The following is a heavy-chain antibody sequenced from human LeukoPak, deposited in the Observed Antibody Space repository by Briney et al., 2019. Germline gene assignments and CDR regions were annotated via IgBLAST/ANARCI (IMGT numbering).Heavy chain of an antibody. V-gene: IGHV1-69*04. J-gene: IGHJ6*02. CDR1: GGTFSSYA. CDR3: ARDRGYYYYYGMDV. CDR2: IIPILGIA. Sequence: SVKVSCKASGGTFSSYAISWVRQAPGQGLEWMGRIIPILGIANYAQKFQGRVTMTTDTSTSTAYMELRSLRSDDTAVYYCARDRGYYYYYGMDVWGQGTTVTVSS.